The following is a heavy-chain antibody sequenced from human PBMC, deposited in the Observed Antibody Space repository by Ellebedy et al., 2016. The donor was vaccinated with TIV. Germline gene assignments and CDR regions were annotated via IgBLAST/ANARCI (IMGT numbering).Heavy chain of an antibody. CDR2: IYSGGST. D-gene: IGHD6-13*01. Sequence: GESLKISCAASGFTVSSTYMSWVRQAPGKGLEWVSLIYSGGSTFYADSVKGRFTVSRDNSKNTLYLQMNSLRAEDTAVYYCARGGAYRSSWYLDYWGQGTLVTVSS. CDR1: GFTVSSTY. V-gene: IGHV3-66*01. CDR3: ARGGAYRSSWYLDY. J-gene: IGHJ4*02.